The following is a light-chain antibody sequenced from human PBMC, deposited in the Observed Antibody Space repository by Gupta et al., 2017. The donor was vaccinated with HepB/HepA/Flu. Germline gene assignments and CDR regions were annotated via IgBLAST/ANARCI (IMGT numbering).Light chain of an antibody. J-gene: IGKJ2*01. CDR3: HRYCSSVYT. CDR1: QSISYNY. Sequence: EIVLTQSPGTLSLSPGERASLSCRASQSISYNYLAWYQQKPGRAPRLLIYGASNRLTGVPDRFSGSGSGTDFTLTISRLDPEDFAVYYCHRYCSSVYTFGQGTKLEIK. V-gene: IGKV3-20*01. CDR2: GAS.